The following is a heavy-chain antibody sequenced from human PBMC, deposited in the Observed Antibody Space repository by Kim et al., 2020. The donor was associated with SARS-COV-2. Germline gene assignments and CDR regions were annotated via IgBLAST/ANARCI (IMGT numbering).Heavy chain of an antibody. CDR3: ARYGIVGAIPYYYYGMDV. J-gene: IGHJ6*02. V-gene: IGHV4-39*07. Sequence: SETLSLTCTVSGGSISSSSYYWGWIRQPPGKGLEWIGSIYYSGSTYYNPSLKSRVTISVDTSKNQFSLKLSSVTAADTAVYYCARYGIVGAIPYYYYGMDVWGQGTTVTVSS. D-gene: IGHD1-26*01. CDR2: IYYSGST. CDR1: GGSISSSSYY.